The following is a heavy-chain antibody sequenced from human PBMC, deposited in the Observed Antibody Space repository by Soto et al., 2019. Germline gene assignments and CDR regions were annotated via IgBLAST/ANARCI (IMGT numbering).Heavy chain of an antibody. J-gene: IGHJ6*02. CDR3: ARARITMVRGVTSYYYYGMDV. D-gene: IGHD3-10*01. Sequence: QVQLVQSGAEVKKPGSSVKVSCEASGGTFSSYAISWVRQAPGQGLEWMGGIIPIFGTANYAQKFQGRVTITADESTSTAYMELSSLRSEDTAVYYCARARITMVRGVTSYYYYGMDVWGQGTTVTVSS. V-gene: IGHV1-69*01. CDR1: GGTFSSYA. CDR2: IIPIFGTA.